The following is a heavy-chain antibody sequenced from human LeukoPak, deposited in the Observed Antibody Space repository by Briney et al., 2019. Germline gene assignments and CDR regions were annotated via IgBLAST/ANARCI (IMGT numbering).Heavy chain of an antibody. Sequence: SETLSLTCTVSGGSVSSVNYYWTWIRQPPGKGLEWIGYIYYTGTTNYNPSLKSRVTISADTSKNQFSLKLRSVTAADTAVYYCARRVQAALDYWGQGTLVTVSP. V-gene: IGHV4-61*01. D-gene: IGHD6-6*01. CDR3: ARRVQAALDY. CDR1: GGSVSSVNYY. CDR2: IYYTGTT. J-gene: IGHJ4*02.